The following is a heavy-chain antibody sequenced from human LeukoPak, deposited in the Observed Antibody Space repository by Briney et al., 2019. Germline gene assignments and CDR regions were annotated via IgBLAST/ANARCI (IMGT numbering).Heavy chain of an antibody. D-gene: IGHD3-3*01. CDR1: GYTFTSYD. V-gene: IGHV1-8*01. CDR2: MNPNSGNT. J-gene: IGHJ5*02. CDR3: ARGYGQTLFRAYDFWSGYPNGENNNWFDP. Sequence: ASVKVSCKASGYTFTSYDINWVRQATGQGLEWMGWMNPNSGNTGYAQKFQGRVTMTRNTSISTAYMELSSLRSEDTAVYYCARGYGQTLFRAYDFWSGYPNGENNNWFDPWGQGTLVTVSS.